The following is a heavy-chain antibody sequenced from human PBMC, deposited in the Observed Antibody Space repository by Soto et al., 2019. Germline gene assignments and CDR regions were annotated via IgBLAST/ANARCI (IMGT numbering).Heavy chain of an antibody. CDR3: ATELCGAGFYPGNY. CDR2: IKRDTDGGTT. D-gene: IGHD2-21*01. J-gene: IGHJ4*02. Sequence: PGGSLRLSCVASGFTFSNAWMNWVRQAPGKGLEWVGRIKRDTDGGTTEYAAPVKGRFTMSRDDSKNTLYLQMNSLTTEDTAVYYCATELCGAGFYPGNYWGQGALVTVSS. V-gene: IGHV3-15*07. CDR1: GFTFSNAW.